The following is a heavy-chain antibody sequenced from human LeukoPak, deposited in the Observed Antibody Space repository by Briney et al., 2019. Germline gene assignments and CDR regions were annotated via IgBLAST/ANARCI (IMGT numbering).Heavy chain of an antibody. CDR2: ISINGRST. V-gene: IGHV3-64*01. Sequence: GGSLRLSCVVSGFFFDKYTMHWLRQAPGRGLEYVSDISINGRSTYYASDVKGRFTISRDNSKNTLYLQLGNLRPDDTAVYFCARGDGYVGFDFWGQGALVTVSS. J-gene: IGHJ4*02. CDR3: ARGDGYVGFDF. D-gene: IGHD5-18*01. CDR1: GFFFDKYT.